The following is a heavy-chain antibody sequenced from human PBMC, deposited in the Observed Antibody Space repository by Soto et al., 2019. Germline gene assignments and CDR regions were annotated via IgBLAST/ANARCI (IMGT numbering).Heavy chain of an antibody. CDR3: ARVNTDRLGYYYYGMDV. V-gene: IGHV1-69*13. CDR1: GGTFSSYA. Sequence: SVKVSCKASGGTFSSYAISWVRQAPGQGLEWMGGIIPIFGTANYAQKFQGRVTITADESTSTAYMELSSLRSEDTAVYYCARVNTDRLGYYYYGMDVWGQGTTVTVSS. CDR2: IIPIFGTA. D-gene: IGHD7-27*01. J-gene: IGHJ6*02.